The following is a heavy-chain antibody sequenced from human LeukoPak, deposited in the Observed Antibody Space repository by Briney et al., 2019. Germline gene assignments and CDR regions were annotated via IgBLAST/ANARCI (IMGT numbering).Heavy chain of an antibody. CDR2: IIPISGTA. J-gene: IGHJ5*02. D-gene: IGHD2-15*01. Sequence: SVKVSCKASGGTSSSYAISWVRQAPGQGLEWMGGIIPISGTANYAQKFQGRVTIAADESTNTAYMELSSLRSEDTAVYYCARDRICSGGRCYSGWFDPWGQGTLVTVSS. V-gene: IGHV1-69*13. CDR1: GGTSSSYA. CDR3: ARDRICSGGRCYSGWFDP.